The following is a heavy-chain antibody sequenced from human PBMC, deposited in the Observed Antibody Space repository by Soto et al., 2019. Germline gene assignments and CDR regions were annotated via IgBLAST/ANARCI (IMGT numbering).Heavy chain of an antibody. CDR2: ISGSGGST. J-gene: IGHJ4*02. V-gene: IGHV3-23*01. CDR3: AKESGYSFLKYYFHY. CDR1: GFTFSNYA. Sequence: GGSLRLSCAASGFTFSNYAMGWVRQAPGKGLEWVSAISGSGGSTNYADSVKGRFTISRDNSKNTLYLQMNSLRAGDTAVYYCAKESGYSFLKYYFHYWGQGALVTVSS. D-gene: IGHD3-22*01.